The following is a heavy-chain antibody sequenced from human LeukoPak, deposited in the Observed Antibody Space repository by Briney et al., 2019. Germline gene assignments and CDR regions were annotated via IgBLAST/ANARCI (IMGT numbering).Heavy chain of an antibody. CDR2: MNPNSGNT. J-gene: IGHJ4*02. CDR3: ARVGYSYGHDNGYYFDY. V-gene: IGHV1-8*01. D-gene: IGHD5-18*01. CDR1: GYTFTSYD. Sequence: ASVKVSCKASGYTFTSYDINWVRQATGQGLEWMGWMNPNSGNTGYAQKFQGRVTMTRNTSISTAYMELSSLRSEDTAVSYCARVGYSYGHDNGYYFDYWGQGTLVTVSS.